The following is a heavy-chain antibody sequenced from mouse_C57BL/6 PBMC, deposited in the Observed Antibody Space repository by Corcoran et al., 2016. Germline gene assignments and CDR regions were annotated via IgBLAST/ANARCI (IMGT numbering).Heavy chain of an antibody. V-gene: IGHV9-3*01. CDR3: ARGITTVVAKDY. CDR1: GYTFTTYG. Sequence: QIQLVQSGPELKKPGETVKISCKASGYTFTTYGMSWVKQAPGKGLKWMGWINTYSGVPTYADDFKGRFAFSLETSASTAYLQINNLKNEDTATYFCARGITTVVAKDYWGQGTTLTVSS. CDR2: INTYSGVP. J-gene: IGHJ2*01. D-gene: IGHD1-1*01.